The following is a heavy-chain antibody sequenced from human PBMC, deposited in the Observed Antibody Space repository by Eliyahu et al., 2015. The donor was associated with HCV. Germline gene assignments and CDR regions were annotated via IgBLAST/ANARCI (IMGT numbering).Heavy chain of an antibody. V-gene: IGHV3-23*01. Sequence: EVQLLESGGGLVQPGGSLRLSCAASGFTFSTYAMNWVRQAPGKGLGWVSAISVSGRDTYYADSVKGRFTISRDNSKNTLYLQMNSLRADDTAVYYCTKEGYRDAFDIWGQGTMVTVSS. CDR1: GFTFSTYA. D-gene: IGHD5-12*01. J-gene: IGHJ3*02. CDR3: TKEGYRDAFDI. CDR2: ISVSGRDT.